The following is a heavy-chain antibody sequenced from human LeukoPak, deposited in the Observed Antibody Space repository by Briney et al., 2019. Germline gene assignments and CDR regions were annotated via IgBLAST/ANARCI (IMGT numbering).Heavy chain of an antibody. J-gene: IGHJ4*02. V-gene: IGHV4-4*07. Sequence: PSETLSLTCTVSGGSISNYCWSWIRQPAGKGLEWIGRIYTSGSTNYNPSLKSRVTMSVDTSKNQFPLRLSSVNAADTAVYYCARGILATSIAAPYYWGQGTLVTVSS. CDR3: ARGILATSIAAPYY. CDR2: IYTSGST. CDR1: GGSISNYC. D-gene: IGHD6-13*01.